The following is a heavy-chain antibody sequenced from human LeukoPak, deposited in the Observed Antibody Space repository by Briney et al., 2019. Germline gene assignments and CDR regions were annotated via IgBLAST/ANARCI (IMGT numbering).Heavy chain of an antibody. Sequence: PSETLSLTCTVSGGSISSYYWSWIRQPTGKGLEWIGYIYYSGSTNYNPSLKSRVTMSVDTSKNQFSLKLSSVTAADTAVYYCARAPVIAAAGTYFDYWGQGTLVTVSS. V-gene: IGHV4-59*08. J-gene: IGHJ4*02. CDR3: ARAPVIAAAGTYFDY. CDR2: IYYSGST. CDR1: GGSISSYY. D-gene: IGHD6-13*01.